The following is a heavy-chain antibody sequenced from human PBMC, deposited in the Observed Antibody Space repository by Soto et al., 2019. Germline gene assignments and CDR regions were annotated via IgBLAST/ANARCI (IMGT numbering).Heavy chain of an antibody. CDR1: GFTFSSYG. D-gene: IGHD5-18*01. Sequence: GGSLRLSCAASGFTFSSYGMHWVRQAPGKGLEWVAVIWYDGSNKYYADSVKGRFTISRDNSKNTLYLQMNSLRAEDTAVYYCAREVGYGIPFDYWGQGTLVTVSS. J-gene: IGHJ4*02. CDR3: AREVGYGIPFDY. V-gene: IGHV3-33*01. CDR2: IWYDGSNK.